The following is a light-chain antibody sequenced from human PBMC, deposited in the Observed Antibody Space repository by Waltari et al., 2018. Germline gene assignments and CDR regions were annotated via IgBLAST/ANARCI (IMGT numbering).Light chain of an antibody. CDR1: SSAVGVYNY. Sequence: QSALTQPASVSGSPGQSISISCTGSSSAVGVYNYVSWYQQHPGKAPKLLIYEVSYRPSGVSYRFSGSKSGNTASLTISGLQAEDEADYYCSSYTTTSTRVVFGGGTTVTVL. CDR3: SSYTTTSTRVV. J-gene: IGLJ2*01. V-gene: IGLV2-14*01. CDR2: EVS.